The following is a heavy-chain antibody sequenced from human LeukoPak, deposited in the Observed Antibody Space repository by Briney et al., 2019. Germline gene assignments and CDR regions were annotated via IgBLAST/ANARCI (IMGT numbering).Heavy chain of an antibody. Sequence: GASVKVSCKASGYTFTGYYMHWVRQAPGQGLEWMGWINPNSGGTNYAQKFQGRVTMTRDTSISTAYMELSRLRSDDTAVYYCARAGYCSSTSCYTIIGASRHQAAIDYWGQGTLVTVSS. J-gene: IGHJ4*02. D-gene: IGHD2-2*02. CDR1: GYTFTGYY. CDR3: ARAGYCSSTSCYTIIGASRHQAAIDY. V-gene: IGHV1-2*02. CDR2: INPNSGGT.